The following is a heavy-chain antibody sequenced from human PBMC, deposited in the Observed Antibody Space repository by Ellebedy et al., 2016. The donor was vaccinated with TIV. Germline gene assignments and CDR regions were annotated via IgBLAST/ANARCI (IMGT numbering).Heavy chain of an antibody. J-gene: IGHJ5*02. CDR1: GFSFRNYW. V-gene: IGHV3-7*01. CDR3: ARRGSYGDYAVQVNNWFDR. D-gene: IGHD4-17*01. Sequence: PGGSLRLSCAASGFSFRNYWMGWVRQAPGKGLEWVANVYQDGSEKYYVDPVKGRFTISRDNAKNSLYLQLNSLRVEDTAVYYCARRGSYGDYAVQVNNWFDRWGQGTLVTVSS. CDR2: VYQDGSEK.